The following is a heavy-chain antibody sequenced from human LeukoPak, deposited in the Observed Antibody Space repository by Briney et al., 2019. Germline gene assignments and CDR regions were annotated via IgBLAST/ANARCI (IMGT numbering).Heavy chain of an antibody. V-gene: IGHV3-49*03. D-gene: IGHD6-13*01. Sequence: PGGSERLSCTASGFTFGDYAMSWFRQAPGKGLEWVGFIRSKAYGGTTEYAASVKGRFTISRDDSKSIAYLQMNSLKTEDTAVYYCTRDDSSSWRCAFDIWGQGTMVTVSS. CDR3: TRDDSSSWRCAFDI. CDR1: GFTFGDYA. CDR2: IRSKAYGGTT. J-gene: IGHJ3*02.